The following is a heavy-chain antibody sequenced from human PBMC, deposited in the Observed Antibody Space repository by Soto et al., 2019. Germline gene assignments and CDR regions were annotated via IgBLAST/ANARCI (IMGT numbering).Heavy chain of an antibody. CDR3: ARAAYGSGSYYAPYYYYAMDV. CDR1: GASFSSYY. CDR2: ILYTGNT. D-gene: IGHD3-10*01. J-gene: IGHJ6*02. Sequence: PSETLSLTCTVSGASFSSYYWSWIRQPPGKGLEWLGYILYTGNTNYNPSLKSRVTMSVDTSKNQVSLKLSAVTAADTAVYFCARAAYGSGSYYAPYYYYAMDVWGQGTTVTVSS. V-gene: IGHV4-59*01.